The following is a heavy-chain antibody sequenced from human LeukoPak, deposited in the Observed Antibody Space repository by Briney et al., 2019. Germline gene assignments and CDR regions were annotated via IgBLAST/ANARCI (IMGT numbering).Heavy chain of an antibody. CDR1: GGSISSYY. V-gene: IGHV4-4*07. D-gene: IGHD6-19*01. CDR3: ARGMGSSGWERGAYYSDY. Sequence: SETLSLTCTVSGGSISSYYWSWIRQPPGKGLEWIGRVYTSGNTNYNPSLNSRVTMSLDTSKNQFSLKLSSVTAADTAVYYCARGMGSSGWERGAYYSDYWGQGTLVTVSS. J-gene: IGHJ4*02. CDR2: VYTSGNT.